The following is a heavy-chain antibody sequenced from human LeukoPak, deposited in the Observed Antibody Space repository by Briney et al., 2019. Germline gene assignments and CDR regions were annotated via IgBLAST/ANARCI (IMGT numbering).Heavy chain of an antibody. V-gene: IGHV5-51*01. CDR3: ASTLVATSPAFDY. J-gene: IGHJ4*02. Sequence: GASPEISCKGSGSSFTSYWIGWVRPLPGKGLEWMGIIYPGGSDTRYSPSFQGQVTISADKSISTAYLQWSSLKASDTAMYYCASTLVATSPAFDYWGQGTLVTVSS. D-gene: IGHD5-12*01. CDR2: IYPGGSDT. CDR1: GSSFTSYW.